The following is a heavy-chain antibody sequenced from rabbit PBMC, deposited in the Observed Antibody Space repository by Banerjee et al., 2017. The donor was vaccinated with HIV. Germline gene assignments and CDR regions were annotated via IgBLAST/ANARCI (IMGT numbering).Heavy chain of an antibody. CDR2: IYTSSGTT. Sequence: QSLEESGGGLVKPEGSLTLTCKASGFDLSSYYYMCWVRQAPGKGLEWIACIYTSSGTTYYASWAKGRFTISKTSSTTVTLQMTSLTAADTATYFCARNAGRSTNLWGQGTLVTVS. J-gene: IGHJ4*01. V-gene: IGHV1S40*01. CDR3: ARNAGRSTNL. D-gene: IGHD8-1*01. CDR1: GFDLSSYYY.